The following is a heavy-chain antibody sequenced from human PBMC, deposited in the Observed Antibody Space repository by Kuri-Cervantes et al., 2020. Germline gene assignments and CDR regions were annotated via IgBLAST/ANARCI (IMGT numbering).Heavy chain of an antibody. V-gene: IGHV4-59*01. CDR2: IYYSGST. J-gene: IGHJ4*02. CDR3: SRAPWLGATTPPDY. D-gene: IGHD1-26*01. Sequence: GSLRLSCAVYGGSLSGYYWSWIRQPPGKGLEWIGYIYYSGSTNYNPSLKSRVSISVDTSKNQFSLKLSSVTAADTAVYYCSRAPWLGATTPPDYWGQGTLVTVSS. CDR1: GGSLSGYY.